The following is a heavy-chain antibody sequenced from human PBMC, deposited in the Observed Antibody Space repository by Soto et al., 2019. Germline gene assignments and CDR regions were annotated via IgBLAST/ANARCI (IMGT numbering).Heavy chain of an antibody. J-gene: IGHJ4*02. CDR3: ARAEYSGYAVGGFGFDF. V-gene: IGHV4-59*01. CDR1: GGSISSYY. D-gene: IGHD5-12*01. Sequence: QVQLQESGPGLVKPSETLSLTCTVSGGSISSYYWNWIRQPPGKGLEWLGYIYYSGTTNYNPSLKSRVTISVDPSKNQFSLKLTSVTAADTAVYYCARAEYSGYAVGGFGFDFWGQGTLVTVSS. CDR2: IYYSGTT.